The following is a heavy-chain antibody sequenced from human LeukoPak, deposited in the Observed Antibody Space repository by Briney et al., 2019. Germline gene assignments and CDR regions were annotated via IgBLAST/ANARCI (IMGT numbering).Heavy chain of an antibody. J-gene: IGHJ3*02. V-gene: IGHV3-23*01. CDR3: AKEFAAASSSDAFDI. D-gene: IGHD6-6*01. CDR1: GFTLSSYA. Sequence: GGSLRLSCAAPGFTLSSYAMSWVRQAPGKGLEWVSAISGSGGSTYYADSVKGRFTISRDNSKNTLYLQMNSLRAEDTAVYYCAKEFAAASSSDAFDIWGQGTMVTVSS. CDR2: ISGSGGST.